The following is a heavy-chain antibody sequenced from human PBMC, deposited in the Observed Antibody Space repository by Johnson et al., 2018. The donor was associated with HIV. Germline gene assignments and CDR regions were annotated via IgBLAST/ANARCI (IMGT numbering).Heavy chain of an antibody. CDR1: GFTFDDYA. CDR3: AKVRYDSSGYYYRDNNAFDI. D-gene: IGHD3-22*01. CDR2: ISWNSGSI. V-gene: IGHV3-9*01. Sequence: QLVESGGGLVQPGRSLRLSCAASGFTFDDYAMHWVRQAPGKGLEWVSGISWNSGSIGYADSVKVRFTISRYNAKNSLYLQMNSLRAEDKALYYCAKVRYDSSGYYYRDNNAFDIWGQGTMVTVSS. J-gene: IGHJ3*02.